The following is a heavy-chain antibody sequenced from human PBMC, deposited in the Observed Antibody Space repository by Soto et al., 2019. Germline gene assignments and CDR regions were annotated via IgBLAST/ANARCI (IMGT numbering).Heavy chain of an antibody. V-gene: IGHV6-1*01. CDR2: TYYRSKWYN. Sequence: PALSRTGVRSGGSNSSTRAASNWNRQTPSRGLEWLGKTYYRSKWYNDYAVSVKSRITINPDTSKNQFSLQLNSVTPEDTAVYYCARVPIAARPDAYYYYGVDVWGQGTTVTVSS. CDR3: ARVPIAARPDAYYYYGVDV. J-gene: IGHJ6*02. CDR1: GGSNSSTRAA. D-gene: IGHD6-6*01.